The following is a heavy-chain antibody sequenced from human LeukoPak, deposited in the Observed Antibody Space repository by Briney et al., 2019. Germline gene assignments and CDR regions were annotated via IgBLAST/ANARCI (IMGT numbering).Heavy chain of an antibody. CDR2: IYYSGST. D-gene: IGHD4-23*01. CDR3: ARDETSHPTTVVNDNAFDI. CDR1: GGSISSSSYY. V-gene: IGHV4-39*07. Sequence: SETLSLTCTASGGSISSSSYYWGWIRQPPGKGLEWIGSIYYSGSTYYNPSLKSRVTISVDTSKNQFSLKLSSVTAADTAVYYCARDETSHPTTVVNDNAFDIWGQGTMVTVSS. J-gene: IGHJ3*02.